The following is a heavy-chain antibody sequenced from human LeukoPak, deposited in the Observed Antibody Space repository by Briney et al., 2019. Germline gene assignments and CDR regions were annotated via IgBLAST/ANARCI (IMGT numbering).Heavy chain of an antibody. CDR1: GYTFTSYG. D-gene: IGHD3-10*01. J-gene: IGHJ4*02. CDR2: ISSYNGNT. Sequence: ASVRVSCKASGYTFTSYGISWVRQAPGQGLEWMGWISSYNGNTNYAQKLQGRVTMSTDTSTGTAYMELRSLRSDDTAVYYCARAVNDSGSYYNELDYWGQGTLVTVSS. V-gene: IGHV1-18*01. CDR3: ARAVNDSGSYYNELDY.